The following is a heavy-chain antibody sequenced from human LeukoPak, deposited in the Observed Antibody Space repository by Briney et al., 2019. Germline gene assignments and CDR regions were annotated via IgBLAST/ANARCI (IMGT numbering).Heavy chain of an antibody. V-gene: IGHV1-69*05. CDR3: AGARHRPPYYDILTGYDGWFDP. CDR1: GGTFSSYA. D-gene: IGHD3-9*01. CDR2: IIPIFGTA. J-gene: IGHJ5*02. Sequence: SVKVSCKASGGTFSSYAISWVRQDPGQGLEWMGGIIPIFGTANYAQKFQGRVTITTDESTSTAYMELSSLRSEDTAVYYCAGARHRPPYYDILTGYDGWFDPWGQGTLVTVSS.